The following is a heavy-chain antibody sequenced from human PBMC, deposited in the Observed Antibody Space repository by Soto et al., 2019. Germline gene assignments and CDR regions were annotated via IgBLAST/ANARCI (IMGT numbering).Heavy chain of an antibody. V-gene: IGHV4-59*01. CDR2: IYYSGST. CDR3: ARVGRSIAADRPDYYYYYMDV. CDR1: GGSISSYY. D-gene: IGHD6-13*01. Sequence: PSETLSLTCTVSGGSISSYYWSWIRQPPGKGLEWIGYIYYSGSTNYNPSLKSRVTISVDTSKNQFSLKLSSVTAADTAVYYCARVGRSIAADRPDYYYYYMDVWGKGTTVTVS. J-gene: IGHJ6*03.